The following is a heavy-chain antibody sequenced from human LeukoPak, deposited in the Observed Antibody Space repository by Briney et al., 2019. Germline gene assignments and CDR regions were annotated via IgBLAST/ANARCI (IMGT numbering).Heavy chain of an antibody. CDR3: ARGGGVLWFGELVSAFDP. D-gene: IGHD3-10*01. CDR2: ISAYNGNT. V-gene: IGHV1-18*01. Sequence: GASVKVSCKASGYTFTSYGISWVRQAPGQGLEWMGWISAYNGNTNYAQKLQGRVTMTTDTSTSTAYMELRSLRSDDTAVYYCARGGGVLWFGELVSAFDPWGQGTLVTVSS. CDR1: GYTFTSYG. J-gene: IGHJ5*02.